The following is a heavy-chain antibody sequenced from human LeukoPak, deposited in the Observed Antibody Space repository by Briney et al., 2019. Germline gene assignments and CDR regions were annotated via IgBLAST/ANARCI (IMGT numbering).Heavy chain of an antibody. CDR1: GVSISSYY. Sequence: SETLSLTCTVSGVSISSYYWSWFRQPPGKGLEWLGYIYYSGSTNYNPSLKSRVTISVDTSKNQFSLKLSSVTAADTAVYYCARAVPSTYYYDSSGYPDYWGQGTLVTVSS. CDR3: ARAVPSTYYYDSSGYPDY. D-gene: IGHD3-22*01. CDR2: IYYSGST. V-gene: IGHV4-59*01. J-gene: IGHJ4*02.